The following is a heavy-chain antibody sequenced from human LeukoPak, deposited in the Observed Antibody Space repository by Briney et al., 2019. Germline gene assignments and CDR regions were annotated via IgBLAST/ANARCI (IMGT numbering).Heavy chain of an antibody. J-gene: IGHJ4*02. CDR3: ARLDFNRGVNDY. V-gene: IGHV4-39*01. Sequence: SETLSLTCTVSGVSISSSSYYWGWIRQPPGKGLEWIGSIYYSGSTYYNPSLKSRVTISVDTSKNQFSLKLSSVTAADTAVYYCARLDFNRGVNDYWGQGTLVTVSS. D-gene: IGHD3-10*01. CDR1: GVSISSSSYY. CDR2: IYYSGST.